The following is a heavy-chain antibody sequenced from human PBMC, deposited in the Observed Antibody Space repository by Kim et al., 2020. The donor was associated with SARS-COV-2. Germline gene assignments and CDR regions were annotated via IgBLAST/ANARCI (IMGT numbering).Heavy chain of an antibody. CDR3: AHTPGVVTPMGRAFDI. V-gene: IGHV2-5*02. CDR2: IYWDDDK. Sequence: SGPTLVNPTQTLTLTCTFSGFSLSTSGVGVGWIRQPPGKALEWLALIYWDDDKRYSPSLKSRLTITKDTSKNQVVLTMTNLDPVDTATYYCAHTPGVVTPMGRAFDIWGQGTMVTVSS. CDR1: GFSLSTSGVG. J-gene: IGHJ3*02. D-gene: IGHD2-15*01.